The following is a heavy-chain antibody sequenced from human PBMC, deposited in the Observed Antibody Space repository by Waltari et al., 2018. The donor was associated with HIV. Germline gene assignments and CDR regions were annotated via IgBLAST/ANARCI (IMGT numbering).Heavy chain of an antibody. D-gene: IGHD3-9*01. J-gene: IGHJ4*02. CDR2: MYYSGST. Sequence: QLKLLQSGPRLVKPSETLSLTCSLPGDSISSRPYYWGWFRQPPGKGLQYLGSMYYSGSTYYNPSLNSRLTLSADTSKNQFSLRLNSVTAADTAVYYCARHYAWFDILTGSPPTYYFDSWGPGSLVTVS. V-gene: IGHV4-39*01. CDR1: GDSISSRPYY. CDR3: ARHYAWFDILTGSPPTYYFDS.